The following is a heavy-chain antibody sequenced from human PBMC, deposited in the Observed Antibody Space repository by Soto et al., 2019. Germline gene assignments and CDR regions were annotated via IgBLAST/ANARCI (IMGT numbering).Heavy chain of an antibody. J-gene: IGHJ4*02. CDR2: IIPILGIA. Sequence: ASVKVSCKASGGTFSIYTIIWVRQAPGQGLEWMGRIIPILGIANYAQKFQGRVTITADKSTSTAYMELSSLRSEDTAVYYCARGGAARYFYFDYWGQGTLVTVSS. CDR3: ARGGAARYFYFDY. V-gene: IGHV1-69*02. CDR1: GGTFSIYT. D-gene: IGHD6-6*01.